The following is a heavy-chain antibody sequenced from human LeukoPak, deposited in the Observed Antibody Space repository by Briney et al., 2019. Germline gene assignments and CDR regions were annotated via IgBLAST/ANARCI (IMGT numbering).Heavy chain of an antibody. J-gene: IGHJ4*02. Sequence: GGSLRLSCAASGFTFSNAWMSLVRQAPGKGLEWVGRIKSKTDGGTTDYAAPVKGRFTISRDDSKNTLYLQMNSLKTEDTAVYYCTTDSTYRGFDYYDSSGYYWGQGTLVTVSS. CDR3: TTDSTYRGFDYYDSSGYY. V-gene: IGHV3-15*01. D-gene: IGHD3-22*01. CDR2: IKSKTDGGTT. CDR1: GFTFSNAW.